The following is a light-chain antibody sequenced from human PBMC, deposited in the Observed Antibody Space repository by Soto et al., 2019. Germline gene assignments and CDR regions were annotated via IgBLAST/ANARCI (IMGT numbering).Light chain of an antibody. J-gene: IGKJ3*01. CDR1: QSVFYSSNNKNY. Sequence: DIVMTQSPDSLAVSLGARATINCKSSQSVFYSSNNKNYLAWYQQKPGQPPKLLIYWASTRESGVPDRFSGRGSGTDFTLTISSLQAEDVAVYFCQQYYNTPLTFGPGTKVDIK. V-gene: IGKV4-1*01. CDR2: WAS. CDR3: QQYYNTPLT.